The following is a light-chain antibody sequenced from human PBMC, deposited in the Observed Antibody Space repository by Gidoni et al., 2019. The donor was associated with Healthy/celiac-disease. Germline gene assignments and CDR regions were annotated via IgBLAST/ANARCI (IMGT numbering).Light chain of an antibody. CDR1: ALPKQY. CDR2: NDS. J-gene: IGLJ2*01. CDR3: QSSDSSGTYPV. Sequence: SYELTQPPSVSVSPGQTARITCSGDALPKQYAYWYQPKPGQAPVLVIYNDSARPAGIPERFSGSRSGTTVTLTISGVQAEDEADYYCQSSDSSGTYPVFGGGTKLTVL. V-gene: IGLV3-25*02.